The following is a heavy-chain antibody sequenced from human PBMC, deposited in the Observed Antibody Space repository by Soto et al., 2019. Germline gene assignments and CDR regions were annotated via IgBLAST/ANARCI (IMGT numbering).Heavy chain of an antibody. CDR1: GGSVTSGGHS. CDR3: ARGFDWFDP. J-gene: IGHJ5*02. CDR2: IYYSGST. V-gene: IGHV4-30-4*08. Sequence: PSETLCLTCVVSGGSVTSGGHSWSWIRQPPGKGLEWIGYIYYSGSTYYNPSLKSRVTISVDTSKNQFSLKLSSVTAADTAVYYCARGFDWFDPRGPGTLVTVSS.